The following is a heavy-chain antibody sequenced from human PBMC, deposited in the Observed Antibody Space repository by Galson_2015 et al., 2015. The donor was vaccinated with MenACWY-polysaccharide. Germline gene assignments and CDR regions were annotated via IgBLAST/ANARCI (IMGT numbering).Heavy chain of an antibody. Sequence: SLRLSCAVSGLIFSDYGFHWVRQAPGKGLEWVAVISYYGDNKYYVDSVKARFTVSRDYFNTTVYLQMNSLRPEDTAVYYCAKDRPLRGLRNYYYGMDVWGQGTTVTVSS. CDR2: ISYYGDNK. V-gene: IGHV3-30*18. D-gene: IGHD2-15*01. CDR1: GLIFSDYG. CDR3: AKDRPLRGLRNYYYGMDV. J-gene: IGHJ6*02.